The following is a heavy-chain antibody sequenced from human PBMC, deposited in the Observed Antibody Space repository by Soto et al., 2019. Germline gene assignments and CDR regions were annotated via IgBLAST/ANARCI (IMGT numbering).Heavy chain of an antibody. J-gene: IGHJ5*02. D-gene: IGHD3-3*01. CDR2: IYSGGST. Sequence: PVGPQRLSCAASWCTVRSHYMSWVSQAPGKGLEWVSVIYSGGSTYYADSVKGRFTISRDDSKNTLYLQMNSLRAEDTAVYYCARDPYDFWSGPNNWFDPWGQGTLVTVSS. CDR3: ARDPYDFWSGPNNWFDP. CDR1: WCTVRSHY. V-gene: IGHV3-66*01.